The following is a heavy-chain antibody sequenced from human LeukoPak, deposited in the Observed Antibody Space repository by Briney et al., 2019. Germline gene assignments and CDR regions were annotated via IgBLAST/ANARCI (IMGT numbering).Heavy chain of an antibody. D-gene: IGHD6-13*01. CDR1: GGTFSSYA. CDR3: ASSSSWYHRSNWYFDL. V-gene: IGHV1-18*01. CDR2: ISAYNGNT. J-gene: IGHJ2*01. Sequence: AASVKVSCKASGGTFSSYAISWVRQAPGQGLEWMGWISAYNGNTNYAQKLQGRVTMTTDTSTSTAYMELRSLRSDDTAVYYCASSSSWYHRSNWYFDLWGRGTLVTVSS.